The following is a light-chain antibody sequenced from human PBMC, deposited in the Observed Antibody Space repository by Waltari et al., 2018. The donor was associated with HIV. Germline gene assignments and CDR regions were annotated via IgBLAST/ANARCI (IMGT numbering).Light chain of an antibody. V-gene: IGKV1-9*01. CDR2: AAC. CDR3: QQLSNYPFT. CDR1: QGIGTS. Sequence: DIQLTQSPSFLSASIGDRVTITCRASQGIGTSLAWYQQEPGTAPHLQIYAACSLQRGVPARFSGSGSGTEFTLTINNLQPEDFATYYCQQLSNYPFTFGQGTKLAIK. J-gene: IGKJ2*01.